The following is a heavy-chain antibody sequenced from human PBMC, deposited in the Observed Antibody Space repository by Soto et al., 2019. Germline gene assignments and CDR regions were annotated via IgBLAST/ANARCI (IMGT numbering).Heavy chain of an antibody. CDR3: ARGAGGYSWRSPTFDS. D-gene: IGHD5-18*01. Sequence: GGSLRLSCAASGFTVNNNYMTWVRQPPGRGLDWVSIIFSAGSSYYADSVRGRFTISRDNFKNTLYHQMNSLRAEDTALYYCARGAGGYSWRSPTFDSWGQGTLVTVSS. CDR1: GFTVNNNY. CDR2: IFSAGSS. J-gene: IGHJ4*02. V-gene: IGHV3-66*01.